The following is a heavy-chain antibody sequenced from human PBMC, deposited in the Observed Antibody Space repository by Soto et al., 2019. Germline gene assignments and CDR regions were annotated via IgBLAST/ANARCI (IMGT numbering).Heavy chain of an antibody. J-gene: IGHJ2*01. Sequence: QVQLVQSGAEVKKPGASVKVSCKASGYTFTSYGISWVRQAPGQGLEWMGWISAYNGNTNYAQKLQGRVTMTTDTSTSTAYMELRSLRSDDTAVYYCARLRSTMIVVAKGWYFDLWGRGTLVTVSS. CDR2: ISAYNGNT. D-gene: IGHD3-22*01. V-gene: IGHV1-18*01. CDR1: GYTFTSYG. CDR3: ARLRSTMIVVAKGWYFDL.